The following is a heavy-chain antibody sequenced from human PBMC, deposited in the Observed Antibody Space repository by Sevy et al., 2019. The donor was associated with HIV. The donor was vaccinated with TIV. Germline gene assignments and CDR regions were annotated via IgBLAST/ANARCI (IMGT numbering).Heavy chain of an antibody. J-gene: IGHJ6*02. CDR2: ISYDGSNK. V-gene: IGHV3-30*18. Sequence: GGSLRLSCAASGFTFSSYGMHWVRQAPGKGLEWVAVISYDGSNKYYEDSVKGRFTISRDNSKNTLYLQMNSLRAEDTAVYYCAKALGLERLSKKYYYGMDVWGQGTTVTVSS. D-gene: IGHD1-1*01. CDR1: GFTFSSYG. CDR3: AKALGLERLSKKYYYGMDV.